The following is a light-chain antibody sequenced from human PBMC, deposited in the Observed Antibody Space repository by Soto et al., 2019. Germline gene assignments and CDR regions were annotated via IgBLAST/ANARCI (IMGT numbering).Light chain of an antibody. V-gene: IGKV3-20*01. CDR3: QKYGSSPPEIT. J-gene: IGKJ5*01. Sequence: EIVLTQSPGTLSLSPGERATLSCRASQSVSSIYLAWYQQKPGQAPRLLIYGASSRATGIPDRFSGSGSGTDFTLTISRLEPEDFAVYYCQKYGSSPPEITFGQGTRLEIK. CDR2: GAS. CDR1: QSVSSIY.